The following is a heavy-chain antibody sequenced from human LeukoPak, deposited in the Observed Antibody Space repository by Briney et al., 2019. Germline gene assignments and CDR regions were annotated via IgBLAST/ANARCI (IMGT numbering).Heavy chain of an antibody. Sequence: SETLSLTCTVSGGSISTYYWSWIRQPPGKGLEWIGYIYYSGSTSYNPSLKSRVTISVDTSKNQFSLKLSSVTAADTAVYYCARAEALGSGSFDYWGQGTLVTVSS. J-gene: IGHJ4*02. D-gene: IGHD1-26*01. CDR3: ARAEALGSGSFDY. CDR2: IYYSGST. V-gene: IGHV4-59*01. CDR1: GGSISTYY.